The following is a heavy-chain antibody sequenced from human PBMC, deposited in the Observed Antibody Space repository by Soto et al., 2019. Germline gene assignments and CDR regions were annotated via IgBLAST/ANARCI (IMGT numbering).Heavy chain of an antibody. Sequence: QVQLVESGGGVVQPGRSLRISCAASGFTFSSYGMHWVRQAPGKGLEWVAVISYDGSNQYYADSVKGRFTISRDNSKNMLAVQMPSLRAEDTSVYYCSKDSPLLWFGELKSDAYDIWGQGTMVTVSS. J-gene: IGHJ3*02. CDR1: GFTFSSYG. D-gene: IGHD3-10*01. CDR3: SKDSPLLWFGELKSDAYDI. V-gene: IGHV3-30*18. CDR2: ISYDGSNQ.